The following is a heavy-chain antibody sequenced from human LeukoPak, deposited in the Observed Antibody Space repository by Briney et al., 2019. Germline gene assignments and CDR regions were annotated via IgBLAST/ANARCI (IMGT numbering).Heavy chain of an antibody. CDR2: IYYSGST. V-gene: IGHV4-30-4*01. CDR1: GGSISSGDYY. J-gene: IGHJ4*02. Sequence: SETLSLTRTVSGGSISSGDYYWSWIRQPPGKGLEWIGYIYYSGSTYYNPSLKSRVTMSVDTSKNQFSLKLSSVTAADTAVYYCARDLELERNRWDYFESWGQGTLVTVSS. CDR3: ARDLELERNRWDYFES. D-gene: IGHD1-1*01.